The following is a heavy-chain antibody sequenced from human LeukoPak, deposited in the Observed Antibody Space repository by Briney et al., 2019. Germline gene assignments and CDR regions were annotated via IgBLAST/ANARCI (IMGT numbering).Heavy chain of an antibody. V-gene: IGHV1-18*04. CDR3: ARVDYGDYNFDY. J-gene: IGHJ4*02. CDR2: ISAYNGNT. Sequence: ASVTVSCTASGYTFTSYGISWVRQAPGQGLEWMGWISAYNGNTNYAQKLQGRVTMTTDTSTSTAYMELRSLRSDDTAVYYCARVDYGDYNFDYWGQGTLVTVSS. CDR1: GYTFTSYG. D-gene: IGHD4-17*01.